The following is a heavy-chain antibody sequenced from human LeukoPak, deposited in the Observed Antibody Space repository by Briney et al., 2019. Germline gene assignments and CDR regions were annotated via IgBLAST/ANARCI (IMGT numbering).Heavy chain of an antibody. Sequence: PSETLSLTCTVSGASITDYYWSWIRQPPAKGLEWIGYIYYTGSPNYNPSLKSRVTLSLDRSQNRFSLKLTSVTAADTAVYYCAYGGDAYKTGYWGQGTLVTVSS. CDR3: AYGGDAYKTGY. CDR1: GASITDYY. D-gene: IGHD5-24*01. J-gene: IGHJ4*02. CDR2: IYYTGSP. V-gene: IGHV4-59*01.